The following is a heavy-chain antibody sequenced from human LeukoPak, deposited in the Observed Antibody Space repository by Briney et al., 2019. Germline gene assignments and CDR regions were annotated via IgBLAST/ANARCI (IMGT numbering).Heavy chain of an antibody. CDR2: ISYDGSNK. CDR3: AKGEGGGRYLDWLSNFDY. D-gene: IGHD3-9*01. CDR1: GFTFSSYA. J-gene: IGHJ4*02. V-gene: IGHV3-30-3*01. Sequence: PGGSLRLSCAASGFTFSSYAMHWVRQAPGKGLEWVAVISYDGSNKYYADSVKGRFTISRDNSKNTLYLQMNSLRAEDTAVYYCAKGEGGGRYLDWLSNFDYWGQGTLVTVSS.